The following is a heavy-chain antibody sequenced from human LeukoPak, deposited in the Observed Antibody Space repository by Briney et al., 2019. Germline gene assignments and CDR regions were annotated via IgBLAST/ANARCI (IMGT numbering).Heavy chain of an antibody. CDR3: ARDLQYCSGGSCYALLDY. CDR2: IYHSGSS. V-gene: IGHV4-38-2*02. J-gene: IGHJ4*02. CDR1: GHSISSGYY. Sequence: SETLSLTCTVSGHSISSGYYWGWSRQPPGEGLEWIGSIYHSGSSYYNPSLKSRVTISVEKTKNHLSKKMSSVTAADTAVYYCARDLQYCSGGSCYALLDYWGQGTLVTVSS. D-gene: IGHD2-15*01.